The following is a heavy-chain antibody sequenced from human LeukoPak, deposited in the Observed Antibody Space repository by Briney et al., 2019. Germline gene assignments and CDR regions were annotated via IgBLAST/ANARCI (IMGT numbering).Heavy chain of an antibody. CDR2: IYHSGST. Sequence: SETLSLTCTVSGYSISSGYYWDWIRQPPGKGLEWIGNIYHSGSTYYNPSLKSRVTLSVDTSKNQFSLKLSSVTAADTAVYYCARGAYCSSINCYGFDYWGQGTQVTASS. J-gene: IGHJ4*02. CDR3: ARGAYCSSINCYGFDY. V-gene: IGHV4-38-2*02. D-gene: IGHD2-2*01. CDR1: GYSISSGYY.